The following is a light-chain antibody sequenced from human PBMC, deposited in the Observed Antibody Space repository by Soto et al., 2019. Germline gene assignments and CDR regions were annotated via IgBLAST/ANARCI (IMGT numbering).Light chain of an antibody. CDR3: QQSYSALVA. Sequence: DIQMTQSPSTLYASVGDRVTITCRATQSISRSLNWYQQKPGKAPELLIYAASSLQSGVPSRFSGSGSGTDFTLTISSLQPEDSATYYCQQSYSALVAFGQGTKVDIK. J-gene: IGKJ1*01. V-gene: IGKV1-39*01. CDR2: AAS. CDR1: QSISRS.